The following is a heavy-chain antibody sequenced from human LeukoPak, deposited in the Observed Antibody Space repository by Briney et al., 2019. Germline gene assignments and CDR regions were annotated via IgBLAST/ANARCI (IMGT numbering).Heavy chain of an antibody. CDR1: GFTFSSYA. V-gene: IGHV3-23*01. J-gene: IGHJ6*02. Sequence: GGSLRLSCAASGFTFSSYAMSWGRQAPGKGLEWVSAISGSGGSTDYADSVKGRFTISRDNSKNTGYLQMNSLRAEDTAVYYCAKEGTNYDILTGYYTYGMDVWGQGTTVTVSS. CDR3: AKEGTNYDILTGYYTYGMDV. CDR2: ISGSGGST. D-gene: IGHD3-9*01.